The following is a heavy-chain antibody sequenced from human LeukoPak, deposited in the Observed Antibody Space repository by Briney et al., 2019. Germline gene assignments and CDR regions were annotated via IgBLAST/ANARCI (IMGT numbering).Heavy chain of an antibody. V-gene: IGHV4-30-4*08. Sequence: PSETLSLTCTVSGGSISSGDYYWSWIRQPPGKGLEWIVYIYYSGSTYYNPSLKSRVTISVDTSKNQFSLKLSSVTAADTAVYYCARGYCSSTSCYGGFDYWGQGTLVTVSS. J-gene: IGHJ4*02. CDR2: IYYSGST. D-gene: IGHD2-2*01. CDR3: ARGYCSSTSCYGGFDY. CDR1: GGSISSGDYY.